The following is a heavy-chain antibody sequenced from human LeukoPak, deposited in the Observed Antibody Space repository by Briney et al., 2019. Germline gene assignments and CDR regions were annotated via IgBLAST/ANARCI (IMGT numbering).Heavy chain of an antibody. D-gene: IGHD1-26*01. Sequence: PGGSLRLSCAASGFTFSSYAMHWVRQAPGKGLEWVAVISYDGSNKYYADSVKGRFTISRDSSKNTLYLQMNGLRAEDTAVYYCARDPGSYYGYFDYWGQGTLVTVSS. CDR3: ARDPGSYYGYFDY. J-gene: IGHJ4*02. V-gene: IGHV3-30-3*01. CDR1: GFTFSSYA. CDR2: ISYDGSNK.